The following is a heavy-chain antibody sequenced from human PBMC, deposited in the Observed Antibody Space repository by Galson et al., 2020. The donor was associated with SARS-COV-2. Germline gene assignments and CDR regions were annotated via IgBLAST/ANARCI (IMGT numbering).Heavy chain of an antibody. CDR1: GFTFSSYG. J-gene: IGHJ3*02. CDR3: AKEGNFDYDILTVYWNAFDI. D-gene: IGHD3-9*01. V-gene: IGHV3-30*18. CDR2: ISYDGSNK. Sequence: GGSLRLSCAASGFTFSSYGMHWVRQAPGKGLEWVAVISYDGSNKYYADSVKGRFTISRDNSKNTLYLQMNSLRAEDTAVYYCAKEGNFDYDILTVYWNAFDIWGQGTMVTVSS.